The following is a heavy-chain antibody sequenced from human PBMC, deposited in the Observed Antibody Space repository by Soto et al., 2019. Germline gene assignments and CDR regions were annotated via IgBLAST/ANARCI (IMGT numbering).Heavy chain of an antibody. CDR1: GYTFTRYG. Sequence: QVHLVQSGAEVKKPGASVKVSCKTSGYTFTRYGISWVRQAPGQGLEWMGWISGYDGRTNFAQKVQDRGTMTTDTSTSTVYMEPGSLSSDGTAVYYCAREGDVPYYYYGMDVWGQGTTVTVSS. CDR3: AREGDVPYYYYGMDV. J-gene: IGHJ6*02. V-gene: IGHV1-18*01. CDR2: ISGYDGRT. D-gene: IGHD2-21*02.